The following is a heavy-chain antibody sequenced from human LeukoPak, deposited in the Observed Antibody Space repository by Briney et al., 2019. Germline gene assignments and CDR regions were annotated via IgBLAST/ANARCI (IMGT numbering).Heavy chain of an antibody. J-gene: IGHJ6*03. CDR3: ARGGYYYGSGSYLYYYYMDV. Sequence: SETLSLTCTVSGGSISSYYWSWIRQPPGKGLEWIGYIYYSGSTNYNASLKSRVTISVGTSKNQFSLKLSSVTAADTAVYYCARGGYYYGSGSYLYYYYMDVWGKGTTVTVSS. CDR2: IYYSGST. V-gene: IGHV4-59*01. CDR1: GGSISSYY. D-gene: IGHD3-10*01.